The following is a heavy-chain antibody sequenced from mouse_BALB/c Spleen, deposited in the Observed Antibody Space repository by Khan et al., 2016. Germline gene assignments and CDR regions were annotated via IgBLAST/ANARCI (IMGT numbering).Heavy chain of an antibody. Sequence: QVQLQQSGAELVKPGASVKLSCKASGYRFNDYIIYWIKQRSGQGLEWIGWFYPGSGSIKYNEKFKDKATLTADKSSSTVYMEFSRLTSEDSAVYFCATHGDSYYVAYWGQGTLVTVSA. CDR3: ATHGDSYYVAY. CDR2: FYPGSGSI. D-gene: IGHD2-12*01. CDR1: GYRFNDYI. J-gene: IGHJ3*01. V-gene: IGHV1-62-2*01.